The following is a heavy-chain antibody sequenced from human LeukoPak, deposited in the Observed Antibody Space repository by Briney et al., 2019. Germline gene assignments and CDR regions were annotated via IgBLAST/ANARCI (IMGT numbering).Heavy chain of an antibody. J-gene: IGHJ5*02. CDR1: GYTFTGYY. D-gene: IGHD3-10*01. V-gene: IGHV1-2*02. CDR2: INPNSGGT. CDR3: ARDKNYYGSGNYYSHNWFDP. Sequence: GPSVKVSCKASGYTFTGYYMHWVRQAPGQGLEWMGWINPNSGGTSYAQKFEGRVTMTRDTSITTAYMELSRLTSDDTAVYYCARDKNYYGSGNYYSHNWFDPWGQGTLVTVSS.